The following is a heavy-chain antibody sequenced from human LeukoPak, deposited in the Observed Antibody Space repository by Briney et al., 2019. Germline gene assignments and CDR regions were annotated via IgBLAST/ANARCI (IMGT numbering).Heavy chain of an antibody. Sequence: APVKVSCKASGYTFTGYYMHWVRQAPGQGLEWMGWINPNSGGTNYAQKFQGRVTITADESTSTAYMELSSLRSEDTAVYFCARDARRRYCSTASCYRGWFDPWGQGTLVTVSS. CDR3: ARDARRRYCSTASCYRGWFDP. CDR2: INPNSGGT. CDR1: GYTFTGYY. D-gene: IGHD2-2*01. V-gene: IGHV1-2*02. J-gene: IGHJ5*02.